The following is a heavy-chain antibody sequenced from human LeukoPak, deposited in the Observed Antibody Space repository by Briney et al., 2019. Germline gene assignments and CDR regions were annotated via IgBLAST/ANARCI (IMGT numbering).Heavy chain of an antibody. J-gene: IGHJ4*02. D-gene: IGHD3-3*01. CDR1: GFTFRDSA. CDR2: MRHSGANT. Sequence: GGSLRLSCAASGFTFRDSAMDWVRQAPGKGLEGVSLMRHSGANTFYADSVKGRFSVSRDNSKNTMSLQMNSLRAETTAVYYCAKDITASTWGQGTLVAVSS. V-gene: IGHV3-23*01. CDR3: AKDITAST.